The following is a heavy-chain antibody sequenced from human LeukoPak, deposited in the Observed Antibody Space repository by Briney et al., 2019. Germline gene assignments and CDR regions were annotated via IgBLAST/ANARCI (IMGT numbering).Heavy chain of an antibody. CDR3: GRHRSGSGTYFIDY. D-gene: IGHD3-10*01. CDR2: MKKDGSET. Sequence: GGSLRLSCVVSGFTFSSYSMIWVRQAPGKGLRWVANMKKDGSETKYVDFVKGRFTISRDNAKNSLYLQMNSLRAEDTAVYYCGRHRSGSGTYFIDYWGQGALVRVSS. J-gene: IGHJ4*02. CDR1: GFTFSSYS. V-gene: IGHV3-7*01.